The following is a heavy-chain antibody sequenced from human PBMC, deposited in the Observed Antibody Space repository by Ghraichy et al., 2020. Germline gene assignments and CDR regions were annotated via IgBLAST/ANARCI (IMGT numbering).Heavy chain of an antibody. CDR2: IRYDGSNK. CDR1: GFTFSSYG. V-gene: IGHV3-30*02. CDR3: AKDSDFWSGPKGAFDI. J-gene: IGHJ3*02. Sequence: GGSLRLSCAASGFTFSSYGMHWVRQAPGKGLEWVAFIRYDGSNKYYADSVKGRFTISRDSSKNTLYLQMNSLRAEDTAVYYCAKDSDFWSGPKGAFDIWGQGTMVTVSS. D-gene: IGHD3-3*01.